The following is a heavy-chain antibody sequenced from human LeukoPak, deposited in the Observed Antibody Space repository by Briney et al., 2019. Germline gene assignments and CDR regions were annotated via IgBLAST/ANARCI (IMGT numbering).Heavy chain of an antibody. D-gene: IGHD6-13*01. CDR2: INHSGST. V-gene: IGHV4-34*01. CDR3: ARDEYSSSWYSNWFDP. J-gene: IGHJ5*02. CDR1: GGSFSGYY. Sequence: SETLSLTCAVYGGSFSGYYWSWIRQPPGKGLEWIGEINHSGSTNYNPSLQSRVTMSVDTSKNQFSLKLSSVTAADTAVYYCARDEYSSSWYSNWFDPWGQGTLVTVSS.